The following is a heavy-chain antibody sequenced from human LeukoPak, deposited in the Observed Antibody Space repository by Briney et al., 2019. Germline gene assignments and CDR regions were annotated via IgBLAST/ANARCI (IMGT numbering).Heavy chain of an antibody. CDR2: ISYDGSNK. V-gene: IGHV3-30-3*01. CDR3: ARAQDLTGTTDYYYYGMDV. CDR1: GFTFSSYA. Sequence: GGSLRLSCAASGFTFSSYAMSWVRQAPGKGLEWVAVISYDGSNKYYADSVKGRFTISRDNSKNTLYLQMNSLRAEDTAVYYCARAQDLTGTTDYYYYGMDVWGQGTTVTVSS. J-gene: IGHJ6*02. D-gene: IGHD1-20*01.